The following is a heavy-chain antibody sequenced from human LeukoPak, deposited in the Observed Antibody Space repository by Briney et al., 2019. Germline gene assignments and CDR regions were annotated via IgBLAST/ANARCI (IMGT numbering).Heavy chain of an antibody. D-gene: IGHD6-19*01. Sequence: GGSLRLSCAASGFTFSSYWMSWVRQAPGKGLEWVANIKQDGSEKYYVDSVKGRFTISRDSAKNSLYLQMNTLRAEDTAVYYCARRSGIAVAGAFDYWGQGTLVTVSS. J-gene: IGHJ4*02. CDR3: ARRSGIAVAGAFDY. CDR2: IKQDGSEK. CDR1: GFTFSSYW. V-gene: IGHV3-7*03.